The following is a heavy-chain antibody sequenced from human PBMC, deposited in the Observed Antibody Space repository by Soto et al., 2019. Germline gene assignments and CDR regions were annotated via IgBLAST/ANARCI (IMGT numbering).Heavy chain of an antibody. J-gene: IGHJ3*02. Sequence: PSGSXALTCALCGFCSISSNGFACFRQSPGKVLEWIGEAYHSGSNRYNPSLNSRVEISVDKSQNHLSLKLRSVTAADTAVYFSARQWNSANYSGSLRVLDI. CDR1: GFCSISSNG. D-gene: IGHD2-15*01. CDR2: AYHSGSN. V-gene: IGHV4-4*02. CDR3: ARQWNSANYSGSLRVLDI.